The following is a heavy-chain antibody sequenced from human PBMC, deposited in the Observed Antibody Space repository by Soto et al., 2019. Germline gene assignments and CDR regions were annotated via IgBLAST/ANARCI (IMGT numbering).Heavy chain of an antibody. J-gene: IGHJ6*04. V-gene: IGHV4-61*01. CDR1: GGSVSSGSYY. Sequence: PSETLSLTCTVSGGSVSSGSYYWSWIRQPPGKGLEWIGYIYYSGSTNYNPSLKSRVTISVDTSKNQFSLKLSSVTAADTAVYYCARDGVEVQANEEDYSSGMAVWGKGPTVTVPS. CDR3: ARDGVEVQANEEDYSSGMAV. CDR2: IYYSGST. D-gene: IGHD2-2*01.